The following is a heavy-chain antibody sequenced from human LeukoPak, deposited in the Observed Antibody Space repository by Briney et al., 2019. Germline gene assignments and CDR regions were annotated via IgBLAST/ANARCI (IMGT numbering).Heavy chain of an antibody. V-gene: IGHV4-30-4*01. CDR2: IYYSGST. D-gene: IGHD3-9*01. CDR3: ARGVESDILTGYDPYFDY. Sequence: SQTLSLTCTVSGGSIRSGDYYWSWIRQPPGKGLEWIGYIYYSGSTYYNPSLKSRVTISVDTSKNQFSLKLSSVTAADTAVYYCARGVESDILTGYDPYFDYWGQGTLVTVSS. CDR1: GGSIRSGDYY. J-gene: IGHJ4*02.